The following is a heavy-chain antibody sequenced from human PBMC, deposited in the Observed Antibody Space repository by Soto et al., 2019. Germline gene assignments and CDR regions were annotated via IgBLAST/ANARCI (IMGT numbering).Heavy chain of an antibody. CDR1: GFTFSSYG. CDR2: IWYDGSNK. J-gene: IGHJ5*02. D-gene: IGHD1-20*01. Sequence: QVQLVESGGGVVQPGRSLRLSCAASGFTFSSYGMHWVRQAPGKGLEWVAVIWYDGSNKYYADSVKGRFTISRDNSKNTLYLQMNSLRAEDTAVYYCAREGPAGILYWFDPWGQGTLVTVSS. V-gene: IGHV3-33*01. CDR3: AREGPAGILYWFDP.